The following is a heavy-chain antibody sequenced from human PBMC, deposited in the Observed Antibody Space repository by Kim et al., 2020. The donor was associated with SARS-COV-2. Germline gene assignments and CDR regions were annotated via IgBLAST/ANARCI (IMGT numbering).Heavy chain of an antibody. CDR3: AGATGTTRGGWFDP. V-gene: IGHV4-59*08. CDR2: IYYSGST. Sequence: SETLSLTCTVSGGSISSYYWSWIRQPPGKGLEWIGYIYYSGSTNYNPSLKSRVTISVDTSKNQFSLKLISVTAADTAVYYCAGATGTTRGGWFDPWGQGTLVTVSS. CDR1: GGSISSYY. D-gene: IGHD1-7*01. J-gene: IGHJ5*02.